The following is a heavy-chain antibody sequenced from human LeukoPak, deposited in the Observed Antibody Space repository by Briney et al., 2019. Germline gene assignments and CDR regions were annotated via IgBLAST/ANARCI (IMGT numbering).Heavy chain of an antibody. Sequence: GASVKVSCKVSGYTLTELSMHWVRQAPGRGLEWMGGFDPEDGETIYAQKFQGRVTMTEDTSTDTAYMELSSLRSEDTAVYYCATGGANYYDSSGYYFDYWGQGTLVTVSS. CDR3: ATGGANYYDSSGYYFDY. J-gene: IGHJ4*02. D-gene: IGHD3-22*01. V-gene: IGHV1-24*01. CDR2: FDPEDGET. CDR1: GYTLTELS.